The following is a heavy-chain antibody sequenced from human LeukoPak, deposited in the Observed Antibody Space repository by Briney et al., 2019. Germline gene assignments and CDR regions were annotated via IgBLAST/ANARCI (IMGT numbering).Heavy chain of an antibody. J-gene: IGHJ3*02. CDR3: ARTNQISETAFDI. D-gene: IGHD1-14*01. V-gene: IGHV4-59*01. CDR1: SGSINNYY. CDR2: ILSSGST. Sequence: ETLSLTCTVSSGSINNYYWSWIRQPPGKGLEWIGYILSSGSTNYNPSVKSRVTISVDTSKNQFSLKLSSVTAADTAVYYCARTNQISETAFDIWGQGTMVIVSS.